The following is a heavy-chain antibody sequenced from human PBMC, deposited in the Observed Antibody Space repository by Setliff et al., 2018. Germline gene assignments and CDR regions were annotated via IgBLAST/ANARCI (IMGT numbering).Heavy chain of an antibody. CDR2: FDPGDGET. J-gene: IGHJ3*02. D-gene: IGHD2-15*01. Sequence: ASVKVSCKVSGYTLTELSMHWVRQAPGKGLEWMGGFDPGDGETIYAQKFQGRVTMTEDTSTDTAYMELSSLRSEDTAVYYCATNSGGNTIGAFDIWGQGTMVTV. V-gene: IGHV1-24*01. CDR3: ATNSGGNTIGAFDI. CDR1: GYTLTELS.